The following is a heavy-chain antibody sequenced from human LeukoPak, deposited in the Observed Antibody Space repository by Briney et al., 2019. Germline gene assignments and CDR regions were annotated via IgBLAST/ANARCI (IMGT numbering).Heavy chain of an antibody. CDR1: GYTFTGYY. CDR3: ATEAPRSYYFDY. Sequence: GASVKVSCKASGYTFTGYYMHWVRQAPGQGVEWMGAVYATGGTTINTQNFQGRVTMTRDTSTGTVYMELSSLRFEDTAMYYCATEAPRSYYFDYWGQGILVTVSS. V-gene: IGHV1-46*01. CDR2: VYATGGTT. J-gene: IGHJ4*02.